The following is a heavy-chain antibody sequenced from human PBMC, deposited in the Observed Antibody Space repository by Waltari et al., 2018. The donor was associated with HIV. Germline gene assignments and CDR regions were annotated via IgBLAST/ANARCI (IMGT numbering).Heavy chain of an antibody. D-gene: IGHD1-1*01. V-gene: IGHV3-30*18. CDR2: ISYDGSNK. CDR3: AKDLFVFWNGGYYYYGMDV. Sequence: QVQLVESGGGVVQPGRSLRLSCAASGFTFSSYGMHWVRQAPGKGLEWVAVISYDGSNKYYADSVKGRFTISRDNSKNTLYLQMNSLRAEDTAVYYCAKDLFVFWNGGYYYYGMDVWGQGTTVTVSS. J-gene: IGHJ6*02. CDR1: GFTFSSYG.